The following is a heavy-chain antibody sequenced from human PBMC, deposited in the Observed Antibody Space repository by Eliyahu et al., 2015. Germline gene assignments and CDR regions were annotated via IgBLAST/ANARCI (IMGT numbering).Heavy chain of an antibody. CDR3: AKDRITMVQGASYYFDY. J-gene: IGHJ4*02. Sequence: EVQLLESGGGLVQPGGSLRLSCAASGFXFSXXAMSWVRQAPGKGVGWVSAISGSGGSTYYADSVKGRFTISRDNSKNTLYLQMNSLRAEDTAVYYCAKDRITMVQGASYYFDYWGQGTLVTVSS. V-gene: IGHV3-23*01. CDR2: ISGSGGST. CDR1: GFXFSXXA. D-gene: IGHD3-10*01.